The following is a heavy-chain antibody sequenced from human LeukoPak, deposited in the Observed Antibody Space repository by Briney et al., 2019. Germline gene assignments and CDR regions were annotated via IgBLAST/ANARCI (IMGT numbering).Heavy chain of an antibody. Sequence: ASVKVSFKASGYTFTSYAMHWVRQAPGQRLEWMGWINAGNGNTKYSQKFQGRVTITKDTSADTAYMELSSLRSEDTAVYYCARLKYCTNGVCYAGYDYWGQGTLVTVSS. CDR1: GYTFTSYA. V-gene: IGHV1-3*01. CDR2: INAGNGNT. D-gene: IGHD2-8*01. CDR3: ARLKYCTNGVCYAGYDY. J-gene: IGHJ4*02.